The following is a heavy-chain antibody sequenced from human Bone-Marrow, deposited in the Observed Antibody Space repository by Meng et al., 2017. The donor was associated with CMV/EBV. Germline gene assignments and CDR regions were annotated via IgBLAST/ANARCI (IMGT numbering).Heavy chain of an antibody. D-gene: IGHD3-3*01. CDR1: GYSFTSYW. J-gene: IGHJ3*02. CDR2: IYPGDSDT. CDR3: ARRCITIFGVVDDAFDI. V-gene: IGHV5-51*01. Sequence: KVSCKGSGYSFTSYWIGWVRQMPGKGLEWMGIIYPGDSDTRYSPFFQGQVTFSADKSISTAYLQWSSLKASDTAIYYRARRCITIFGVVDDAFDIWGQGTMVTASS.